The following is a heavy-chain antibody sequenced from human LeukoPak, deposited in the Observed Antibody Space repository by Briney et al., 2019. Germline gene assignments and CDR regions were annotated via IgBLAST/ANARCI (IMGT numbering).Heavy chain of an antibody. Sequence: XXVXQXXXXXXXXXAXISYDGSNKYYADSVKGRFTISRDNSKNTLYLQMNSLRAEDTAVYYCAREHYYDSRTFDYWGQGTLVTVSS. CDR2: ISYDGSNK. J-gene: IGHJ4*02. CDR3: AREHYYDSRTFDY. V-gene: IGHV3-30-3*01. D-gene: IGHD3-22*01.